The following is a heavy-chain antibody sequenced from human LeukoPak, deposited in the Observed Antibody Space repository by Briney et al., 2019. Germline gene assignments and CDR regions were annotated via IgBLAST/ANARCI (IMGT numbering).Heavy chain of an antibody. CDR3: ATSILYGYDY. CDR1: GFTFSSYA. D-gene: IGHD5-18*01. V-gene: IGHV3-23*01. CDR2: ISGSGGIT. Sequence: GGSLRLSCAASGFTFSSYAMSWVRQAPGKGLEWVSIISGSGGITSYPDSVKGRFTISRDNSKNTLYLQMNSLRAEDTAVYYCATSILYGYDYWGQGTLVTVSS. J-gene: IGHJ4*02.